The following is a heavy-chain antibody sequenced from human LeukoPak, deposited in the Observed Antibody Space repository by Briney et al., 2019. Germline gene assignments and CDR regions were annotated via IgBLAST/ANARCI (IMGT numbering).Heavy chain of an antibody. Sequence: SETLSLTCTVSGGSISSGSYYWSWIRQPAGKGLEWIGRIYTRGSTNYNPSLKSRVTISVDTSKNQFSLKLSSVTAADTAVYYCAREALDAFDIWGQGTMVTVSS. CDR3: AREALDAFDI. V-gene: IGHV4-61*02. CDR1: GGSISSGSYY. J-gene: IGHJ3*02. CDR2: IYTRGST.